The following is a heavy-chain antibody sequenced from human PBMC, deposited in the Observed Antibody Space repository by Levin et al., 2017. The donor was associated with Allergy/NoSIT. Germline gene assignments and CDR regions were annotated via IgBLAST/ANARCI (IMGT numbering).Heavy chain of an antibody. CDR3: ARDMGQGGYNYVFDF. V-gene: IGHV3-11*01. J-gene: IGHJ4*02. Sequence: GESLKISCAASGFTFSNYYLYWIRQAPGKGLEWVSHIGTTGSSIYYADSVKGRFTISRDNAKKSLYLQMNTLRAEDTAVYYCARDMGQGGYNYVFDFWGQGTLVTVSS. D-gene: IGHD5-24*01. CDR2: IGTTGSSI. CDR1: GFTFSNYY.